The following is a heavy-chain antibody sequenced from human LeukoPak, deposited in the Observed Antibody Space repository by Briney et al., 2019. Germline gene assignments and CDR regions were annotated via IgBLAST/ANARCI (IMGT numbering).Heavy chain of an antibody. Sequence: PSETLSLTCTVSGGSISSYYWSWIRQPPGKGLEWIGYIYYSGSTNYKPSLKSRVTISVDTSKNQFSLKLSSVTAADTAVYYCAKDHIPLVRDHYFDYWGQGTLVTVSS. CDR1: GGSISSYY. V-gene: IGHV4-59*01. J-gene: IGHJ4*02. CDR3: AKDHIPLVRDHYFDY. CDR2: IYYSGST.